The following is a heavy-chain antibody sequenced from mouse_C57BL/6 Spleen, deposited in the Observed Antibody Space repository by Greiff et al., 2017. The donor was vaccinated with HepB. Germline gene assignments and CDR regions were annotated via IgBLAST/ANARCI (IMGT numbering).Heavy chain of an antibody. CDR3: ARSYDGYYYAMDY. V-gene: IGHV1-26*01. J-gene: IGHJ4*01. CDR1: GYTFTDYY. Sequence: EVQLQQSGPELVKPGASVKISCKASGYTFTDYYMNWVKQSHGKSLEWIGDINPNNGGTSYNQKFKGKATLTVDKSSSTAYMELRSLTSEDSAVYYCARSYDGYYYAMDYWGQGTSVTVSS. CDR2: INPNNGGT. D-gene: IGHD2-3*01.